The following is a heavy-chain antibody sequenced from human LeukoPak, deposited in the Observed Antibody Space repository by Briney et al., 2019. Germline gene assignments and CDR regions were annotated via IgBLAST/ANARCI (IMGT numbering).Heavy chain of an antibody. CDR3: ARAVTTVTTPNYFDY. J-gene: IGHJ4*02. D-gene: IGHD4-17*01. Sequence: PSETLSLTCAVYGGSFSDYYWSRIRQPPGKGLEWIGEINHSGSTNYNPSLKSRVTISVDTSKNQFSLKLSSVTAADTAVYYCARAVTTVTTPNYFDYWGQGTLVTVSS. V-gene: IGHV4-34*01. CDR1: GGSFSDYY. CDR2: INHSGST.